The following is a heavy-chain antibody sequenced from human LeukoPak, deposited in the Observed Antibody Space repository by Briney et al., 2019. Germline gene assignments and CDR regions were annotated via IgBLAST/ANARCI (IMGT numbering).Heavy chain of an antibody. Sequence: ASVRVSCKASGYTFTSYGISWMRQAPGQGLEWMGWISSYNGNTNDAQKLQGRITMTTDTSTTSAYMELRSLRSDDTAVYYCARSTYSYDSSGYYPLYYFDYWGQGTLVTVSS. CDR1: GYTFTSYG. CDR3: ARSTYSYDSSGYYPLYYFDY. V-gene: IGHV1-18*01. D-gene: IGHD3-22*01. CDR2: ISSYNGNT. J-gene: IGHJ4*02.